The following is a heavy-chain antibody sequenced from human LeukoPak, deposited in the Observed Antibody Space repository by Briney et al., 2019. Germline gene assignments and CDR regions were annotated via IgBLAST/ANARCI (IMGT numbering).Heavy chain of an antibody. CDR1: GGSISSGGYS. CDR3: AREYHCSGGSCYFHDAFDI. D-gene: IGHD2-15*01. CDR2: IYYSGST. Sequence: PSETLSLTCAVSGGSISSGGYSWSWIRQPPWKGLEWIGYIYYSGSTYYNPSLKSRVTISVDTSKNQFSLKLSSVTAADMAVYYCAREYHCSGGSCYFHDAFDIWGQGTMVTVSS. V-gene: IGHV4-30-4*07. J-gene: IGHJ3*02.